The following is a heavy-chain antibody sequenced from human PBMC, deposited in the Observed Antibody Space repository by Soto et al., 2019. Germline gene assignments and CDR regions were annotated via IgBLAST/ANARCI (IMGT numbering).Heavy chain of an antibody. CDR1: GGPISSGGYS. V-gene: IGHV4-30-2*01. J-gene: IGHJ4*02. Sequence: SETLSLTCAVSGGPISSGGYSWSWIRQPPGKGLEWIGYIYHSGSTYYNPSLKSRVTISVDRSKNQFSLKLSSVTAADTAVYYCARGGGYTFDYWGQGTLVTVSS. CDR3: ARGGGYTFDY. CDR2: IYHSGST. D-gene: IGHD3-16*01.